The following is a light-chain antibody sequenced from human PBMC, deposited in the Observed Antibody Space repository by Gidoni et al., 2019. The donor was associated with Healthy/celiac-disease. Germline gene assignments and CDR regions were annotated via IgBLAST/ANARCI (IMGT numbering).Light chain of an antibody. CDR3: AAWDDSLNGVV. Sequence: QSVLTQPPSASGTPGQRVTISCSGSSSNIGSNTVNWYQQLPGTPPKLLIYSNNQRPSGVPDRFSGSKSGTSASLVISGLQSEDEADYYCAAWDDSLNGVVFGGGTKLTVL. CDR2: SNN. J-gene: IGLJ2*01. CDR1: SSNIGSNT. V-gene: IGLV1-44*01.